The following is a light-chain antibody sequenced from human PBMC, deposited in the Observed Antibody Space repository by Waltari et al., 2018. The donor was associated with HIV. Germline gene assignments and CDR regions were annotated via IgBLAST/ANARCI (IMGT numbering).Light chain of an antibody. CDR2: DVD. CDR3: ASFTGDNTVI. CDR1: DSDFGLYNF. V-gene: IGLV2-14*03. J-gene: IGLJ2*01. Sequence: AVTQPASVSGLPGQSTTISCTGADSDFGLYNFFSWYQQHSGKPPRLILYDVDSRASGVSDRFSGSMSGNTASLTISGLRAEDECHYYCASFTGDNTVIFGGGTEVTVL.